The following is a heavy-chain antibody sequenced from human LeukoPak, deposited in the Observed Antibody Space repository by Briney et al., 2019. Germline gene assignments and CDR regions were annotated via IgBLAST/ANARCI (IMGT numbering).Heavy chain of an antibody. CDR1: GYTFTSYY. Sequence: ASVKVSCKASGYTFTSYYMHWVRQAPGQGLEWMGIINPSGGSTSYAQKFQGRVTMTRDTSASTVYMELSSLRSEDTAVYYCAREGGGRHYGMDVWGQGTTVTVSS. D-gene: IGHD2-15*01. CDR2: INPSGGST. V-gene: IGHV1-46*01. J-gene: IGHJ6*02. CDR3: AREGGGRHYGMDV.